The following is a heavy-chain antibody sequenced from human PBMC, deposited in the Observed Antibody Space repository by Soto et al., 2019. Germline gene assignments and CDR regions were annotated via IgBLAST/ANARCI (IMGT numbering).Heavy chain of an antibody. Sequence: SETLSLTCTVSGGSISSYYWSWIRQPPGKGLEWIGYIYYSGSTNYNPSLKSRVTVSVDTSKNQFSLKLSSVTAADTAVYYCARVGSDYDFWSGYFGYYFDYWGQGTLVTVSS. D-gene: IGHD3-3*01. V-gene: IGHV4-59*01. CDR2: IYYSGST. J-gene: IGHJ4*02. CDR1: GGSISSYY. CDR3: ARVGSDYDFWSGYFGYYFDY.